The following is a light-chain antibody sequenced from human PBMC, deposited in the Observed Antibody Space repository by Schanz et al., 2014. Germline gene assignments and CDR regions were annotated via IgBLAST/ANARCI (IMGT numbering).Light chain of an antibody. Sequence: QSALTQPASVSGSPGQSITISCTGTSSDVGGYNYVSWYQQHPGKAPKLMIYEVSKRPSGVPDRFSGSKSGNTASLTISGLQADDEAEYHCSSFRDGWNFVVFGGGTKLTVL. V-gene: IGLV2-14*01. CDR2: EVS. CDR1: SSDVGGYNY. CDR3: SSFRDGWNFVV. J-gene: IGLJ3*02.